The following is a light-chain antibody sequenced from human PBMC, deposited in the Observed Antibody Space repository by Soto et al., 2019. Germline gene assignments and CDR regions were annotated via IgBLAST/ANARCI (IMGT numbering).Light chain of an antibody. J-gene: IGLJ3*02. V-gene: IGLV8-61*01. CDR2: STN. Sequence: QAVVTQEPSFSVSPGGTVTLSCALSSGSVSTSYYPSWYQQTPGQAPRTLIDSTNTRSSGVPDRFSGSILGNKAALTITGAQADDESDYYCVLYMGSGIRVFGGGTKVTVL. CDR3: VLYMGSGIRV. CDR1: SGSVSTSYY.